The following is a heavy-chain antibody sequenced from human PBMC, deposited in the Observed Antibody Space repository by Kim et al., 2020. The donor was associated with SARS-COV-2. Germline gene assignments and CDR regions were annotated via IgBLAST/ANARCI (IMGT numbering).Heavy chain of an antibody. J-gene: IGHJ6*02. CDR1: GFTFSDYY. CDR3: ARERYYDILTGPYGMDV. V-gene: IGHV3-11*01. Sequence: GGSLRLSCAASGFTFSDYYMSWIRQAPGKGLEWVSYISSSGSTIYYADSVKGRFTISRDNAKNSLYLQMNSLRAEDTAVYYCARERYYDILTGPYGMDVWGQGTTVTVSS. D-gene: IGHD3-9*01. CDR2: ISSSGSTI.